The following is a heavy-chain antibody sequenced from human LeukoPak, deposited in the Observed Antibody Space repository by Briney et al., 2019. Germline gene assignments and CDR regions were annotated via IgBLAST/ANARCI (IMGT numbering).Heavy chain of an antibody. CDR2: IKSKTDGGTT. CDR3: TTDGGYSYGPTGDNFDY. V-gene: IGHV3-15*01. D-gene: IGHD5-18*01. Sequence: PGGSLRLSCAASGFTFSNAWMSWVRQAPGKGLEWVGRIKSKTDGGTTDYAAPVKGRFTISRDDSKNTLYLQMNSLKTEDTAVYYCTTDGGYSYGPTGDNFDYWGQGTLVTVSS. CDR1: GFTFSNAW. J-gene: IGHJ4*02.